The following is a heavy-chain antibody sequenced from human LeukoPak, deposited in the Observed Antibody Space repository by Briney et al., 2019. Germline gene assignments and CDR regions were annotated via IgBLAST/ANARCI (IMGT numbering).Heavy chain of an antibody. V-gene: IGHV4-59*08. Sequence: PSEALSLTCTVTGGSMIRYYWSWIRQPPGNGLEGSGYIYNSGSTKYNPSLKSRVTISVDTSKNQISLKLSSVTAADTAVYYCARGARAGYNLEPFDNWGQGTLVTVSS. CDR3: ARGARAGYNLEPFDN. J-gene: IGHJ4*02. D-gene: IGHD5-24*01. CDR2: IYNSGST. CDR1: GGSMIRYY.